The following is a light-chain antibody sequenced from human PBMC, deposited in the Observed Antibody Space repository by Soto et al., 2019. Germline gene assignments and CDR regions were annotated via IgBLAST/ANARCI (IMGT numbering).Light chain of an antibody. J-gene: IGKJ4*01. CDR2: GAS. V-gene: IGKV3-20*01. Sequence: ESVLTQSPGTLSLSPGERATLSCRASQSVSSNYLAWYQQKPGQAPRLLIYGASTRASGIPDRFSGSGSGTDFTLTISRLEPEDSAVYYCQQYNDWPPITFGGGTKVDIK. CDR1: QSVSSNY. CDR3: QQYNDWPPIT.